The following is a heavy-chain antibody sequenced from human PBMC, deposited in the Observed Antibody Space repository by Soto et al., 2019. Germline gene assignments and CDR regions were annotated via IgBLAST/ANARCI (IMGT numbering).Heavy chain of an antibody. J-gene: IGHJ4*02. D-gene: IGHD3-10*01. CDR2: IFHILGA. CDR1: GGSTTSDY. CDR3: VRDLNGSGDY. Sequence: PSETLSLTGTVSGGSTTSDYWSWIRQPPGKGLEWLGYIFHILGAKYNPSLGSRGTISLDTSKNQLSLSLRSVTAADTAIYFCVRDLNGSGDYWGQGTLVTVSS. V-gene: IGHV4-59*01.